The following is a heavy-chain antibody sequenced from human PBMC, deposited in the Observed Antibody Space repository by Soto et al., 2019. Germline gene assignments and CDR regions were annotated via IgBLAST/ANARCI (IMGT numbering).Heavy chain of an antibody. CDR1: GGSISRGGYS. Sequence: PSETLSLTWAVSGGSISRGGYSWSWIRHPPGKGLEWIGYMYHSGSTYYNPSLKSRVTISIDRSKNQFSLKLSSVTVADTSVDYCGRVQAYWGQGTLVPVSS. CDR2: MYHSGST. CDR3: GRVQAY. D-gene: IGHD1-1*01. V-gene: IGHV4-30-2*01. J-gene: IGHJ4*02.